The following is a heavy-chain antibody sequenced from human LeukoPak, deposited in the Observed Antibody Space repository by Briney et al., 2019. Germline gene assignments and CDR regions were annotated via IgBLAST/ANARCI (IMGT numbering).Heavy chain of an antibody. CDR3: AKSGRTYSSSSRYYYYYYMDV. V-gene: IGHV3-30*18. Sequence: PGGSLRLSCAASGFTFSSYGMHWVRQAPGKGLEWVAVISYDGSNKYYADSVKGRFTISRDNSKNTLYLQMNSLRAEDTAVYYCAKSGRTYSSSSRYYYYYYMDVWGKGTTVTVS. CDR2: ISYDGSNK. D-gene: IGHD6-6*01. CDR1: GFTFSSYG. J-gene: IGHJ6*03.